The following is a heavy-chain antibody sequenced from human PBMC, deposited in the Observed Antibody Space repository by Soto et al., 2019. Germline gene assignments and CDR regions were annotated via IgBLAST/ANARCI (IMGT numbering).Heavy chain of an antibody. D-gene: IGHD3-3*01. V-gene: IGHV3-33*01. CDR3: ARHSGITIFGVFVGFDY. CDR1: GFTFSSYG. Sequence: GGSLRLSCAAAGFTFSSYGMHWVRQAPGKGLEWVAVIWYDGSNKYYADSVKGRFTISRDNSKNTLYLQMNSLRAEDTAVYYCARHSGITIFGVFVGFDYWGQGTLVTVSS. J-gene: IGHJ4*02. CDR2: IWYDGSNK.